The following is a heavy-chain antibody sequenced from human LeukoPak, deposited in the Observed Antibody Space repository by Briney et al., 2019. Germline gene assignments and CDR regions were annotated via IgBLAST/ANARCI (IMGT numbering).Heavy chain of an antibody. CDR3: ARGFSRDSYGLYYMDV. CDR1: GYTFTSYY. J-gene: IGHJ6*03. D-gene: IGHD5-18*01. V-gene: IGHV1-46*01. CDR2: INPSGGST. Sequence: ASVKVSCKASGYTFTSYYMHWVRQAPGQGLEWMGIINPSGGSTSYAQKFQGRVTMTRVMSTSTVYMELSSLRSEDTAVYYCARGFSRDSYGLYYMDVWGKGTTVTVSS.